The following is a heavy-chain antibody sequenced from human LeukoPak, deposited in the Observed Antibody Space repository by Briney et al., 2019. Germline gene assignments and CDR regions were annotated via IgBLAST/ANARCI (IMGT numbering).Heavy chain of an antibody. CDR1: GYTFTSYG. CDR3: ARVLHDAFDI. V-gene: IGHV1-18*01. Sequence: ASVKVSCKASGYTFTSYGIRWVRQAPGQGLEWMGWISAYNGNTNYAQKFQGRVTMTTDTSTSTAYRGLRSLRSDDSAVYYCARVLHDAFDIWGNGTMVTVSS. CDR2: ISAYNGNT. D-gene: IGHD5-18*01. J-gene: IGHJ3*02.